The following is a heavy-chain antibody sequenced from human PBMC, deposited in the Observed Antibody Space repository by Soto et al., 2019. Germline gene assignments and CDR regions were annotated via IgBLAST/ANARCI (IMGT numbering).Heavy chain of an antibody. Sequence: QVQLVQSGAEVKKPGSSVKVSCKASGGTFSSYAISWVRQAPGQGLEWMGGIIPIFGTANYAQKFQGRVTITADESTSTADMELSSLRYEDTAVYYCARDVMEWGVVRGVLPGHDAFDIWGQGTRVTVSS. CDR2: IIPIFGTA. CDR3: ARDVMEWGVVRGVLPGHDAFDI. V-gene: IGHV1-69*01. J-gene: IGHJ3*02. CDR1: GGTFSSYA. D-gene: IGHD3-10*01.